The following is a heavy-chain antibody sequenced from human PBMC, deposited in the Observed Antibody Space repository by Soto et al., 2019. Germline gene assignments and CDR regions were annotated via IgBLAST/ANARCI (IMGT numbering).Heavy chain of an antibody. CDR1: GFTFSSYA. CDR3: AKVLLIRYYDSSGYCAFDI. CDR2: ISGSGGST. V-gene: IGHV3-23*01. D-gene: IGHD3-22*01. J-gene: IGHJ3*02. Sequence: GGSLRLSCAASGFTFSSYAMSWVRQAPGKGLEWVSAISGSGGSTYYADSVKGRFTISRDNSKNTLYLQMTSRRAEETAVYYCAKVLLIRYYDSSGYCAFDIWGQGTMVTVSS.